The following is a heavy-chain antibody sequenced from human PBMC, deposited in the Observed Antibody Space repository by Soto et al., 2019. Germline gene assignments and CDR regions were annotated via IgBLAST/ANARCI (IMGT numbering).Heavy chain of an antibody. CDR2: ISGSGGST. J-gene: IGHJ6*02. V-gene: IGHV3-23*01. CDR1: GFTFSSYA. CDR3: ATDVGYSYGIGYGMDV. Sequence: PGGSLRLSCAASGFTFSSYAMSWVRQAPGKGLEWVSAISGSGGSTYYADSVKGRFTISRDNSKNTLYLQMNSLRAEDTAVYYCATDVGYSYGIGYGMDVWGQGTTVTVSS. D-gene: IGHD5-18*01.